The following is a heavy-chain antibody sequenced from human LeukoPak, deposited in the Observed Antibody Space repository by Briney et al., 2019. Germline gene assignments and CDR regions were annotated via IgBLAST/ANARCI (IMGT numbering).Heavy chain of an antibody. V-gene: IGHV3-23*01. Sequence: GGSLRLSCAASGFTFSRHAMSWVRQAPGKGLEWVSTTGLNSVNTLCAESVQGRFSISRDNSKNTLDLQMDNLRVDDTAVYYCAKGDDIGKHPTRAYYFDTWGKGTLVTVSS. D-gene: IGHD5-24*01. CDR1: GFTFSRHA. CDR3: AKGDDIGKHPTRAYYFDT. J-gene: IGHJ4*01. CDR2: TGLNSVNT.